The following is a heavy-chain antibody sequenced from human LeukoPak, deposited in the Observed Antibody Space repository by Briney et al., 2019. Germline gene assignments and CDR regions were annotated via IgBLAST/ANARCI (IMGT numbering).Heavy chain of an antibody. CDR2: IRSKAYGGTT. V-gene: IGHV3-49*03. J-gene: IGHJ5*02. Sequence: QPGGSLRLSCTASGFTFGDYAMSWFRQAPGKGLEWVGFIRSKAYGGTTEYAASVKGRFTISRDDSKSIAYLQMNSLRAEDTAVYYCAKDAGFDSREYNWFDPWGQGTLVTVSS. CDR3: AKDAGFDSREYNWFDP. CDR1: GFTFGDYA. D-gene: IGHD3-22*01.